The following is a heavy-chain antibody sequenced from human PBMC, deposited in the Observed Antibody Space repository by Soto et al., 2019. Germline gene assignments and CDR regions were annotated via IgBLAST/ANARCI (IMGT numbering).Heavy chain of an antibody. CDR3: ARELKEWFGELSFYYYYYMDV. CDR1: GFSFSDYD. J-gene: IGHJ6*03. D-gene: IGHD3-10*01. V-gene: IGHV3-11*01. Sequence: QVQLVESGGGLVKPGGSLRLSCAASGFSFSDYDMTWIRQAPGKGLEWVSYISGSGSSIYYADSVKGRFTISRDNAKNSLYLQMNSLRAEDTAVYYCARELKEWFGELSFYYYYYMDVWGKGTTVTVSS. CDR2: ISGSGSSI.